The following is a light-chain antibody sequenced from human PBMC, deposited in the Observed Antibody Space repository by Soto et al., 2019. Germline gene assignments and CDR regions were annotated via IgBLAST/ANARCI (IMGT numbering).Light chain of an antibody. V-gene: IGLV1-44*01. CDR3: AAWDDSLNGPNYV. CDR2: SNN. CDR1: SSNIGSNT. J-gene: IGLJ1*01. Sequence: VLTQPPSASGTPGQRVTISCSGSSSNIGSNTVNWYQQLPGTAPKLLIYSNNQRPSGVPDRFSGSKSGTSASLAISGLQSEDEADYHCAAWDDSLNGPNYVFGTGTKVTVL.